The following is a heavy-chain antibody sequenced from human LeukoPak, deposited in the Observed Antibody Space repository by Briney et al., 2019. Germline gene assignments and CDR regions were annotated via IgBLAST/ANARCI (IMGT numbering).Heavy chain of an antibody. D-gene: IGHD2-15*01. CDR3: ARDGGHHVFDN. Sequence: PGRSLRLSCAASGFTFSNYEMNWVRQAPGKGLEWVSYIGSSNSNIYYADSVKGRFTISRDNAKNSLYLLMNSLRAEDAAVYYCARDGGHHVFDNWGQGTLVTVSS. CDR1: GFTFSNYE. CDR2: IGSSNSNI. V-gene: IGHV3-48*03. J-gene: IGHJ4*02.